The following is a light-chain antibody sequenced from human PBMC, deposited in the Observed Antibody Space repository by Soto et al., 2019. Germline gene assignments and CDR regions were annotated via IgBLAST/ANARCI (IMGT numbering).Light chain of an antibody. J-gene: IGKJ1*01. CDR1: QSVSNY. CDR2: DAS. CDR3: QQYASYPWT. V-gene: IGKV1-5*01. Sequence: DIQMTQSPSTLSASVGDRVTITCRASQSVSNYLAWYQKKPGKDPKLLIYDASSLESGVPSRFSGSGSGTEFYLTISRLQTGDSSTYDCQQYASYPWTFGRGTKVDIK.